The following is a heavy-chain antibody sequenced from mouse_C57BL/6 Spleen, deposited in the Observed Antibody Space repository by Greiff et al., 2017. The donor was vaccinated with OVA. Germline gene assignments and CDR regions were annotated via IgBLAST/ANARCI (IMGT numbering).Heavy chain of an antibody. D-gene: IGHD1-1*01. CDR3: ERLGRGSSYEYYFDY. V-gene: IGHV5-17*01. Sequence: EVKLVESGGGLVKPGGSLKLSCAASGFTFSDYGMHWVRQAPEKGLEWVAYISSGSSTIYYADTVKGRFTISRDNAKNTQFLQMTSLRSEDTAIYYCERLGRGSSYEYYFDYWGQGTTLTVAS. CDR2: ISSGSSTI. CDR1: GFTFSDYG. J-gene: IGHJ2*01.